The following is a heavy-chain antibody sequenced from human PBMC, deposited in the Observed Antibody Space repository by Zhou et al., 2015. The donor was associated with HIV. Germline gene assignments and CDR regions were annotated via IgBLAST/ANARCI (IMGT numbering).Heavy chain of an antibody. CDR2: VNPNSANT. CDR3: ARDLWDY. Sequence: QVQLVQSGAEVKKPGASVKVSCKASGYTFTSYDINWVRQATGQGLEWVGWVNPNSANTGYAQKFQGRVTMTRNTSITTAYMELSSLRSEDTAVYFCARDLWDYWGQGTLVTVSS. J-gene: IGHJ4*02. CDR1: GYTFTSYD. V-gene: IGHV1-8*01. D-gene: IGHD1-26*01.